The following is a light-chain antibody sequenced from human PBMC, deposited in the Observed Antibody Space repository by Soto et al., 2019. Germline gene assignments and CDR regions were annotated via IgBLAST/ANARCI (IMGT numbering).Light chain of an antibody. V-gene: IGKV2-30*01. J-gene: IGKJ1*01. CDR2: RVS. Sequence: DVVMTQSPISLPVTLGQPASISCRSSQSVVYSDGIAYLTWFQQRPGQSPRRLVYRVSNRDSGVPDRFSGSGSGSDFSLKSSRVEAEDVGVYYCMQGTHWPPTFGRGTKVEIK. CDR1: QSVVYSDGIAY. CDR3: MQGTHWPPT.